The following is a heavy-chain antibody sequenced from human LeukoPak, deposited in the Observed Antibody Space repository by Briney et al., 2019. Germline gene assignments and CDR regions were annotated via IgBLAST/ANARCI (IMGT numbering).Heavy chain of an antibody. Sequence: SETLSLTCAVSGGSISSSNWWSWVRQPPGKGLEWIGEIYHSGSTNYNPSLKSRVTISVDKSKNQFSLKLSSVTAADTAVYYCAREKGYCSSTSCYPIRWFDPWGQGTLVTVSS. J-gene: IGHJ5*02. CDR1: GGSISSSNW. CDR3: AREKGYCSSTSCYPIRWFDP. D-gene: IGHD2-2*01. CDR2: IYHSGST. V-gene: IGHV4-4*02.